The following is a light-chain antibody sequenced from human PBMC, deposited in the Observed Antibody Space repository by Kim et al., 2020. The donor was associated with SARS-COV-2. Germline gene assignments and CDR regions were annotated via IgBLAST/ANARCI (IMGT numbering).Light chain of an antibody. CDR1: QNIRNF. CDR3: QQNSRSPPT. Sequence: DIQMTQSPASLSASVGDTITITCRASQNIRNFLNWYQHKSGKGPRLLIYGASTLQKGVPPTFSGSGSGTEFTLTIFNVQPEDVATYYCQQNSRSPPTFGQGTKLEI. V-gene: IGKV1-39*01. CDR2: GAS. J-gene: IGKJ2*01.